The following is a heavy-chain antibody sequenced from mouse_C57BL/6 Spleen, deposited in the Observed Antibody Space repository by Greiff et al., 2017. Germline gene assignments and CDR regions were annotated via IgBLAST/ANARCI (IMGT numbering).Heavy chain of an antibody. CDR1: GFTFSDYG. J-gene: IGHJ3*01. CDR2: ISSGSSTI. CDR3: ATYFWFAY. V-gene: IGHV5-17*01. D-gene: IGHD2-10*01. Sequence: EVKLVESGGGLVKPGGSLKLSCAASGFTFSDYGMHWVRQAPEKGLEWVAYISSGSSTIYYADTVKGRFTISRDNAKNTLFLQMTSPGSEDTAMYYCATYFWFAYWGQGTLVTVSA.